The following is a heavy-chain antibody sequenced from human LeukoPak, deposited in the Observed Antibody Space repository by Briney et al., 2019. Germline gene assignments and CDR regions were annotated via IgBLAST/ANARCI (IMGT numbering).Heavy chain of an antibody. Sequence: GGTLRLSCAVSGFTFDAYLMTWVRQAPGRGLEWVAHVNQDGTEQYYVDSVRGRFTISRDNAKNSLYLQMNSLRDEDTALYYCARRAYDYGDFFDYWGQGTLVTVSS. J-gene: IGHJ4*02. CDR1: GFTFDAYL. CDR2: VNQDGTEQ. CDR3: ARRAYDYGDFFDY. D-gene: IGHD4-17*01. V-gene: IGHV3-7*01.